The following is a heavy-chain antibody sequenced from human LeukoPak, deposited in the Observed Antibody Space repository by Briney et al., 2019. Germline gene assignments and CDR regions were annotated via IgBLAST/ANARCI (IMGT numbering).Heavy chain of an antibody. CDR1: GGTFSSYA. Sequence: SVKVSCKASGGTFSSYAISWVRRAPGQGLEWMGGIIPIFGTANYAQKFQGRVTITADESTSTAYMELSSLRSEDTAVYYCARDLISSGWNYYFDYWGRGTLVTVSS. J-gene: IGHJ4*02. CDR3: ARDLISSGWNYYFDY. CDR2: IIPIFGTA. V-gene: IGHV1-69*13. D-gene: IGHD6-19*01.